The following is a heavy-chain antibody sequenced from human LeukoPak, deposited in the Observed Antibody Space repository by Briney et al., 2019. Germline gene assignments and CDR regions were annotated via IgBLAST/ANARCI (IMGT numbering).Heavy chain of an antibody. CDR1: GFTFSSYG. D-gene: IGHD1-26*01. Sequence: GGSLRLSCAASGFTFSSYGIHWVRQAPGKGLEWVSLIWYDASNKYYAESVKGRFTISRDNSKNTLYLQMSSLRAEDTAMYYCVRGSGAYYDHWGQGTLVTVSS. V-gene: IGHV3-33*01. J-gene: IGHJ4*02. CDR3: VRGSGAYYDH. CDR2: IWYDASNK.